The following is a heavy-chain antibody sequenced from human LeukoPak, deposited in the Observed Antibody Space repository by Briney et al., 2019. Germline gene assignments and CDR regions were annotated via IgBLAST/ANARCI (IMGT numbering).Heavy chain of an antibody. D-gene: IGHD5-12*01. CDR1: GGSVSSSFYS. J-gene: IGHJ4*01. Sequence: SETLSLTCNVSGGSVSSSFYSWGWIRQPPGKGLEWIGSMYYSGSAHYNLSLKSRVTMSVDTSKNQFSLKLSSVSAADTAIYFCASATTYSIDDWGQGTLVTVSS. CDR3: ASATTYSIDD. V-gene: IGHV4-39*01. CDR2: MYYSGSA.